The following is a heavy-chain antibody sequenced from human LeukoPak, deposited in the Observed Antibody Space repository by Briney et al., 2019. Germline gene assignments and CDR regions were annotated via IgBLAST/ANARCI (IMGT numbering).Heavy chain of an antibody. Sequence: GGSLRLSCAASGFTFSSYSMNWVRQAPGKGLEWVSSISSSSSYIYYADSVKGRFTISRDNAKNSLYLQMNSLRAEDTAVYNCARGGRGSSWLDNWGQGTLVTVSS. D-gene: IGHD6-13*01. CDR3: ARGGRGSSWLDN. CDR1: GFTFSSYS. J-gene: IGHJ4*02. CDR2: ISSSSSYI. V-gene: IGHV3-21*01.